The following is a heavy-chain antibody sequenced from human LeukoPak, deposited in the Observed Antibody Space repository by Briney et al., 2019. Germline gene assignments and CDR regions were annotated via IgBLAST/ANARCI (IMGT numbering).Heavy chain of an antibody. CDR1: GDSINNFY. Sequence: SETLSLTCTVSGDSINNFYRSWIRQPAGKGLEWIGRVYSSGSTDYNPSLKSRVSMSVDTSKNQFSLRLSSVTAADTALYYCARGYRPASGKDGAFDIWGQGTMVTVSS. J-gene: IGHJ3*02. CDR2: VYSSGST. V-gene: IGHV4-4*07. CDR3: ARGYRPASGKDGAFDI. D-gene: IGHD6-13*01.